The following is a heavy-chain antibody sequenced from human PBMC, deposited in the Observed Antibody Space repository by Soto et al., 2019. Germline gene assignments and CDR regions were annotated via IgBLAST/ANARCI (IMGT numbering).Heavy chain of an antibody. Sequence: PRLACTASGFTFRTNAMTWVRQVPRKGLEWVSTISGTGGTPSYADSVKGRFSISRYNSRNTLYLQMSSLRAEDTAVYYCAKVAYYHHNSGPYWGQRTLDIVSS. CDR2: ISGTGGTP. CDR3: AKVAYYHHNSGPY. CDR1: GFTFRTNA. V-gene: IGHV3-23*01. D-gene: IGHD3-22*01. J-gene: IGHJ4*02.